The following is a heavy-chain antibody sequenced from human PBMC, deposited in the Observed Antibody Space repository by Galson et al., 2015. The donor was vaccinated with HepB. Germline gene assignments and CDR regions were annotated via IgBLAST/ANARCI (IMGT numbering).Heavy chain of an antibody. V-gene: IGHV1-3*01. Sequence: SCKASGYTFTSYAMHWVRQAPGQRLEWMGWINAGNGNTKYSQKFQGRVTITRDTSASTAYMELSSLRSEDTAVYYCATYYGDYSGGALDIWGQGTMVTVSS. CDR3: ATYYGDYSGGALDI. CDR2: INAGNGNT. D-gene: IGHD4-17*01. J-gene: IGHJ3*02. CDR1: GYTFTSYA.